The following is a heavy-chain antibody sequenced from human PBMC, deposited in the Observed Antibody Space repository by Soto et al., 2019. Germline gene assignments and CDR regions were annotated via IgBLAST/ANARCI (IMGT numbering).Heavy chain of an antibody. CDR3: VRDRDSDTWPSRDV. CDR1: GYSFTRNG. Sequence: ASVKLSCKSAGYSFTRNGISWVLQAPGQGLEWMGWISAKNGDTNYAQKFQGRVIMTTDTSTSTAYMELRSLRSDDTAVYYCVRDRDSDTWPSRDVWGQGTTVTVSS. J-gene: IGHJ6*02. CDR2: ISAKNGDT. V-gene: IGHV1-18*01. D-gene: IGHD1-26*01.